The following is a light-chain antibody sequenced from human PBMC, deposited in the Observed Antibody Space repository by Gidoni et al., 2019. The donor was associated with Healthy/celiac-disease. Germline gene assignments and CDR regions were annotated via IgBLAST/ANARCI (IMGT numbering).Light chain of an antibody. V-gene: IGLV2-23*01. J-gene: IGLJ3*02. CDR1: SSEVGSYNL. CDR3: CSYAGSSTSRV. Sequence: QSALTQPASVSGSPGQSITISCTGTSSEVGSYNLVSWYQQHPGKAPKLMIYEGSKRPSGVSNRFSGSKSGNTASLTISGLQAEDEADYYCCSYAGSSTSRVFGGGTKLTVL. CDR2: EGS.